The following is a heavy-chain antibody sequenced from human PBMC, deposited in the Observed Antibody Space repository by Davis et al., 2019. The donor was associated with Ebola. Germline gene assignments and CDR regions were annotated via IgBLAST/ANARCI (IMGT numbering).Heavy chain of an antibody. CDR3: ARGRYSYGYFDY. Sequence: GSLRLSCTVSDYSISIGYYWGWIRQPPGKGLGWIGTIYHSGSTYYNPSLESRVTISLDTSKNQFSLKLSSVTAADTAVYYCARGRYSYGYFDYWGQGTLVTVSP. CDR2: IYHSGST. J-gene: IGHJ4*02. CDR1: DYSISIGYY. D-gene: IGHD5-18*01. V-gene: IGHV4-38-2*02.